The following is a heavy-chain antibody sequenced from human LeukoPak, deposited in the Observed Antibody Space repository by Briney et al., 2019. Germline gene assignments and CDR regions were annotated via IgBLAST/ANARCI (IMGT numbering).Heavy chain of an antibody. CDR1: GFTFSDYW. CDR2: IKQDGSQR. Sequence: RPGGSLRFSCTASGFTFSDYWMTWVRQAPGKGPEWVANIKQDGSQRYYVDSVRGRFTISRDNAKNSLFLQMNGLRAEDTAVYYCARRGGSSSRRSPIDYWGQGTLVTVSS. V-gene: IGHV3-7*01. D-gene: IGHD2-15*01. CDR3: ARRGGSSSRRSPIDY. J-gene: IGHJ4*02.